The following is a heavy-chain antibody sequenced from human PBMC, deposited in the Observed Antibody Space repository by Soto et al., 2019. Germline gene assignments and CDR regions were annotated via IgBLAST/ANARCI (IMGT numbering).Heavy chain of an antibody. CDR2: IYSSGTA. CDR1: GASITSGHYY. V-gene: IGHV4-31*03. Sequence: QVQLQESGPGLVKPSQTLSLICSVSGASITSGHYYWTWIRQHPGKGLEWIGFIYSSGTAFYSPSLRSRLTISLDTSKNQFSLTVNFLTAADTDVYYCASTRNGAPAEYWGQGILVTVSP. J-gene: IGHJ4*02. CDR3: ASTRNGAPAEY. D-gene: IGHD1-26*01.